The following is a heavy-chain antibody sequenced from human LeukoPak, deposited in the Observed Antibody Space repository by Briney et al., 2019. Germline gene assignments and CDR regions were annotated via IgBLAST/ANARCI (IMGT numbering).Heavy chain of an antibody. D-gene: IGHD2-21*02. V-gene: IGHV4-39*02. CDR2: IYSTGTT. CDR1: GGSIRNSSFY. CDR3: ARERDSANYYYGMDV. J-gene: IGHJ6*02. Sequence: PSETLSLTCAVSGGSIRNSSFYWGWIRQPPGKGLEWIASIYSTGTTYYNPSIKSRITIFVDTSKNQVSLKLRSVTAADTAVYYCARERDSANYYYGMDVWGQGTTVTVSS.